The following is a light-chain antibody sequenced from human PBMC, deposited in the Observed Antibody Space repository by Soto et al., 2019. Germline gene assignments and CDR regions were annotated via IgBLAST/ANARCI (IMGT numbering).Light chain of an antibody. Sequence: QCALTQPPSVSGAAGQGVTISCTGSSSNIGAGYDVHWYQQLPGTAPKVLIYGNSNRPSGVPDRFSGSKSGTSASLAITGLQAEDEADYYCQSYDSSLSGYVFGTGTKVTVL. V-gene: IGLV1-40*01. CDR1: SSNIGAGYD. CDR3: QSYDSSLSGYV. J-gene: IGLJ1*01. CDR2: GNS.